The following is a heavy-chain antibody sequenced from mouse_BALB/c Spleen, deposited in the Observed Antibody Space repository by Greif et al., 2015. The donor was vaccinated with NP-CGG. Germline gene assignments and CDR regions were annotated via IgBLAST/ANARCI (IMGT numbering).Heavy chain of an antibody. D-gene: IGHD4-1*01. V-gene: IGHV5-6*02. CDR2: ISSGGSYT. Sequence: DVMLVESGGDLVKPGGSLKLSCAASGFTFSSYGMSWVRQTPDKRLEWVATISSGGSYTYYPDSVKGRFTISRDNAKNTLYLQMSSLKSEDTAMYYCARHSQLTGTVGYFDYWGQGTTLTVSS. J-gene: IGHJ2*01. CDR1: GFTFSSYG. CDR3: ARHSQLTGTVGYFDY.